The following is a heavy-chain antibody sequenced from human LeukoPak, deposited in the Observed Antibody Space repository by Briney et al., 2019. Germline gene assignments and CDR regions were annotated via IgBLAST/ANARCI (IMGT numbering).Heavy chain of an antibody. CDR2: IIPILGIA. CDR1: GGTFSSYA. CDR3: ARDGVAKRMDCSGGSCYYFDY. V-gene: IGHV1-69*04. Sequence: SVKVSCKASGGTFSSYAISWVRQAPGQGLEWMGRIIPILGIANYAQKFQGRVTITADKSTSTAYMELSSLRSEDTAVYYCARDGVAKRMDCSGGSCYYFDYWGQGTLVTVSS. D-gene: IGHD2-15*01. J-gene: IGHJ4*02.